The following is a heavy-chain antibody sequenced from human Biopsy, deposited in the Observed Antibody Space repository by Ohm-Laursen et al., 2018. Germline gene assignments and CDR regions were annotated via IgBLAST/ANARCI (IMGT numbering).Heavy chain of an antibody. CDR2: FSHTGTT. Sequence: QTLSLTCAVDGGSFSGYDWTWIRQPPGKGLEWVGEFSHTGTTIYNPSLKSRLTISVDKSKNHFSLRLTSVTAADTATYFCARGPYGDNAGAFDVWGQGTVVTVSS. D-gene: IGHD4/OR15-4a*01. V-gene: IGHV4-34*01. CDR3: ARGPYGDNAGAFDV. J-gene: IGHJ3*01. CDR1: GGSFSGYD.